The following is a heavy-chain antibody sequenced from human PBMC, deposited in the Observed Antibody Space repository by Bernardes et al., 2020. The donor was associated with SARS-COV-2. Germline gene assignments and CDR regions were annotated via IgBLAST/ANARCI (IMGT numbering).Heavy chain of an antibody. D-gene: IGHD3-3*01. V-gene: IGHV3-23*01. Sequence: GRSLRVSCAASGFTFSSYAMSWVRQAPGKGLEWVSAISGSGGSTYYADSVKGRFTISRDNSKNTLYLQMNSLRAEDTAVYYCAKVLWSGYSKGFDYWGQGTLVTVSS. CDR3: AKVLWSGYSKGFDY. J-gene: IGHJ4*02. CDR1: GFTFSSYA. CDR2: ISGSGGST.